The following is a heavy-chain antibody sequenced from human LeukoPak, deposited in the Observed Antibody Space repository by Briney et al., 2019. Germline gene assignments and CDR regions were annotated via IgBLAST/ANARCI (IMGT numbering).Heavy chain of an antibody. CDR2: IRYDGSNK. CDR1: GFTFSSYG. J-gene: IGHJ1*01. V-gene: IGHV3-30*02. D-gene: IGHD6-19*01. CDR3: AKGDQWLARAAEYFQH. Sequence: GGSLRLSRAASGFTFSSYGMHWVRQAPGKGLEWVAFIRYDGSNKYYADSVKGRFTISRDNSKNTLYLQMNSLRAEDTAVYYCAKGDQWLARAAEYFQHWGQGTLVTVSS.